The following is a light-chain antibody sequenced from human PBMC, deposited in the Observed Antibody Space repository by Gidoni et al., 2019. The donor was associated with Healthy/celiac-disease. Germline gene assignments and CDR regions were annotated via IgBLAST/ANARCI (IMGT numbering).Light chain of an antibody. CDR2: AAS. CDR3: QQSYSTHRT. V-gene: IGKV1-39*01. Sequence: DIQMTQSPSSLSASVGDRVTITCRASQSISSYLNWYQQKPGKAPKILIYAASSLQSGVPSRLSGSGSGKDFTHTSSSLQPEDFATYYCQQSYSTHRTFGQGTKVEIK. J-gene: IGKJ1*01. CDR1: QSISSY.